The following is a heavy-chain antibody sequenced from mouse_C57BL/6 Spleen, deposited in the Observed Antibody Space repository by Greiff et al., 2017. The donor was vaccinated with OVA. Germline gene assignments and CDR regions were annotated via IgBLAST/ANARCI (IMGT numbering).Heavy chain of an antibody. CDR1: GYTFTSYW. J-gene: IGHJ4*01. CDR2: IDPSDSET. D-gene: IGHD1-1*01. Sequence: QVQLQQPGAELVRPGSSVKLSCKASGYTFTSYWMHWVKQRPIQGLEWIGNIDPSDSETHYNQKFKDKATLTVDKSSSTAYMQLSSLTSEDSAVYYCARKAYYYGSSYEAMDYWGQGTSVTVSS. V-gene: IGHV1-52*01. CDR3: ARKAYYYGSSYEAMDY.